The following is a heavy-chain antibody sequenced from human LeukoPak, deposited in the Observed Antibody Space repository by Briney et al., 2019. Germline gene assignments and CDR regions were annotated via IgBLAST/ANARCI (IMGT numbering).Heavy chain of an antibody. CDR2: IYTSGST. CDR1: GGSISSGSYY. D-gene: IGHD2-8*02. V-gene: IGHV4-61*02. Sequence: SETLSLTCTVSGGSISSGSYYWSWIRQPAGTGLEWIGRIYTSGSTNYNPSLKSRVTISVDTSKNQFSLKLSSVTAADTAVYYRARVTTGGDVDYWGQGTLVTVSS. CDR3: ARVTTGGDVDY. J-gene: IGHJ4*02.